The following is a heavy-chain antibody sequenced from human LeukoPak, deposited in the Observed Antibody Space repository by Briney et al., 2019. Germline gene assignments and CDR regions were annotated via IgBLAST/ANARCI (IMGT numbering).Heavy chain of an antibody. V-gene: IGHV3-7*03. Sequence: GGSLRLSCAASGFTFNTYWMSWVRQAPGKGLEWVANIKQDGSEKYYVESVKGRFTISRDNSKNTLYLQMNSLRAEDTAVYYCARWMGDSLDYWGQGTLVTVSS. CDR2: IKQDGSEK. J-gene: IGHJ4*02. CDR1: GFTFNTYW. D-gene: IGHD3-16*01. CDR3: ARWMGDSLDY.